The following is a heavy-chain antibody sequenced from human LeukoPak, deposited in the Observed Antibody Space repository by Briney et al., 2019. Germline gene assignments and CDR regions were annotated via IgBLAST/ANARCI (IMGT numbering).Heavy chain of an antibody. V-gene: IGHV3-48*04. D-gene: IGHD1-14*01. Sequence: PGGSLRLSCAASGFTFRTSGMNWVRQAPGKGLEWVSYISSSGSTMYYADSVKGRFTISRDNAKNSLSLQMNSLRAEDTAVYYCARSPAGANYYLDVWGKGTTVTISS. CDR1: GFTFRTSG. CDR3: ARSPAGANYYLDV. CDR2: ISSSGSTM. J-gene: IGHJ6*03.